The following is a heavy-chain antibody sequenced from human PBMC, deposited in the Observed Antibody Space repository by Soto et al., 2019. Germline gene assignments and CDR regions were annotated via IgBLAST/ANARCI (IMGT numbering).Heavy chain of an antibody. D-gene: IGHD5-18*01. CDR2: ISRDGSHK. J-gene: IGHJ4*02. CDR3: AREGIQLWSSGHFDY. Sequence: GGSLRLSCAASGFSFRNYAIHWVRQAPGKGLEWVAVISRDGSHKYYLDSVKGRFTISRDNSKNTLYLQMNSLRAEDTAVYYCAREGIQLWSSGHFDYWGQGTLVTVSS. CDR1: GFSFRNYA. V-gene: IGHV3-30*04.